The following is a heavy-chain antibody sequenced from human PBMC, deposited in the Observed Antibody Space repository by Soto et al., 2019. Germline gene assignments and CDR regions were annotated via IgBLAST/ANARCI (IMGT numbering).Heavy chain of an antibody. CDR2: ISGSGGST. V-gene: IGHV3-23*01. CDR3: AKDGRSKTGATAMVPVYFDY. D-gene: IGHD5-18*01. CDR1: GFTFSSYA. J-gene: IGHJ4*02. Sequence: GESLKISCAASGFTFSSYAMSWVRQAPGKGLEWVSAISGSGGSTYYADSVKGRFTISRDKSKNTLYLRMNSLRAEDTAVYYCAKDGRSKTGATAMVPVYFDYWGQGTLVTVSS.